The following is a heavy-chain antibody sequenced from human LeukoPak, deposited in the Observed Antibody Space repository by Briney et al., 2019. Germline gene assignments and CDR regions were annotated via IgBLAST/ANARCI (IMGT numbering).Heavy chain of an antibody. D-gene: IGHD3-9*01. CDR1: GFTFSNYA. J-gene: IGHJ4*02. V-gene: IGHV3-69-1*01. CDR3: ARDSHYDILTGYLSR. Sequence: GGSLRLSCAASGFTFSNYAVMWVRQAPGQGLEWVSAITSGGAPRYADSVKDRFTISRDNAKNSLYLQMNSLRAEDTAVYYCARDSHYDILTGYLSRWGQGTLVTVSS. CDR2: ITSGGAP.